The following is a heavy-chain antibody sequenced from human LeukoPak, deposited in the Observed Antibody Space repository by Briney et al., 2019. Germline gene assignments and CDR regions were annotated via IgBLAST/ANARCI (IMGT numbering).Heavy chain of an antibody. Sequence: GGSLRLSCAASGFTFSSYSMNWVRQAPGKGLEWVSFITSSGNTVYYADSVKGRFTISRDNAKNSLYLQMNSLRAEDTAVYFCARGGSYSLAIGYWGQGTLVTVSS. CDR1: GFTFSSYS. D-gene: IGHD1-26*01. V-gene: IGHV3-48*01. CDR3: ARGGSYSLAIGY. J-gene: IGHJ4*02. CDR2: ITSSGNTV.